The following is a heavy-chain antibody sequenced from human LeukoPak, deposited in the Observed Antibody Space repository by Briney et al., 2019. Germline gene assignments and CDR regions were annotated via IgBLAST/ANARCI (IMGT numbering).Heavy chain of an antibody. CDR2: IKQDGSEK. V-gene: IGHV3-7*01. CDR1: GFTFSSYW. Sequence: GGSLRLSCAASGFTFSSYWMSWVRQAPGKGLEWVANIKQDGSEKYYVDSVEGRFTISRDNAKNSLYLQMNSLRAEDTAVYYCARDLYYDFWSGYYQYYYGMDVWGQGTTVTVSS. CDR3: ARDLYYDFWSGYYQYYYGMDV. D-gene: IGHD3-3*01. J-gene: IGHJ6*02.